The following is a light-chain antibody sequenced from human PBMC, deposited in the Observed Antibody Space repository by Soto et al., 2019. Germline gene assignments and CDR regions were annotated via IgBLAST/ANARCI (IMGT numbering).Light chain of an antibody. V-gene: IGLV2-14*01. CDR2: DVS. J-gene: IGLJ2*01. CDR1: SSDVGGYNY. Sequence: QSALTQPASVSGSPGQSITISCTGTSSDVGGYNYVSWYQQHPGKAPKLMIYDVSNRPSGVSNRFSGSKSGNTASLTISGLPAEDEADYYCSSYTSGSTVVFGGGTKVTVL. CDR3: SSYTSGSTVV.